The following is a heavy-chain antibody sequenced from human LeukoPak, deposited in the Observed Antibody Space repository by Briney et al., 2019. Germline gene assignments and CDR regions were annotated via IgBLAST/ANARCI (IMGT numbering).Heavy chain of an antibody. D-gene: IGHD2-15*01. Sequence: GGSLRLSCAASGFTFSSYGMHCVRQAPGKGLEWVAVISYDGGNKYYADSVKGRFTISRDNSKNTLYLQMNSLRAEDTAVYYCARVDCSGGSCYAFDIWGQGTMVTVSS. CDR3: ARVDCSGGSCYAFDI. V-gene: IGHV3-30*03. CDR1: GFTFSSYG. CDR2: ISYDGGNK. J-gene: IGHJ3*02.